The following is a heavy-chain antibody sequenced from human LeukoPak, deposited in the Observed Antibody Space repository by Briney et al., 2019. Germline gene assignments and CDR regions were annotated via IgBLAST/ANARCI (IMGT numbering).Heavy chain of an antibody. V-gene: IGHV4-34*01. J-gene: IGHJ4*02. Sequence: SETLSLTCAVYGGSFSGYYWGWIRQPPGKGLEWIGEINHSGSTNYNPSLKSRLTISVDTSKNQFSLSLSSVTAADTAVYYCARESISMVRGVTPFDYWGQGTLVTVSS. CDR2: INHSGST. CDR3: ARESISMVRGVTPFDY. CDR1: GGSFSGYY. D-gene: IGHD3-10*01.